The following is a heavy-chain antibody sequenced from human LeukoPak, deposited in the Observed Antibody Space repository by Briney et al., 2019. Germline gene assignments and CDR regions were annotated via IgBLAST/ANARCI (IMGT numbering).Heavy chain of an antibody. Sequence: PGGSLRLSCAASGFTFSSYAMSWARQAPGKGLEWVSAISGSGGSTYYADSVKGRFTISRDNSKNTLYLQVNSLRAEDTAVYYCAKWGDYDILTGYYVPDYWGQGTLVTVSS. CDR3: AKWGDYDILTGYYVPDY. CDR2: ISGSGGST. J-gene: IGHJ4*02. CDR1: GFTFSSYA. V-gene: IGHV3-23*01. D-gene: IGHD3-9*01.